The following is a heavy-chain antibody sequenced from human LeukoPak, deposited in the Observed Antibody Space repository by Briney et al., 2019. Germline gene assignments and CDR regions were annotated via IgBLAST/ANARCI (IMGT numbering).Heavy chain of an antibody. CDR1: GGSISSYY. J-gene: IGHJ3*02. CDR2: IYTSGNT. CDR3: ARPYSSGWSGAFDI. D-gene: IGHD6-19*01. V-gene: IGHV4-4*09. Sequence: SETLSLTCTVSGGSISSYYWSWIRQPPGKGLEWIGNIYTSGNTNDNPSLKSRVAISVDTSKNQFSLKLNSVTAADPAVYYCARPYSSGWSGAFDIWGQGTMVTVSS.